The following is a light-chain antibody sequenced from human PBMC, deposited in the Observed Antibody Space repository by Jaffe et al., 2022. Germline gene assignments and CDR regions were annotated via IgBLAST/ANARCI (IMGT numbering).Light chain of an antibody. CDR1: QSVSSW. Sequence: DIQMTQSPSTLSASVGDRVTITCRASQSVSSWLAWYQQKPGKAPKLLIYKASTLQSGVPSRFSGSGSGTEFTLTINSLQPDDFATYYCQQYDNMWTFGQGTKV. CDR3: QQYDNMWT. J-gene: IGKJ1*01. V-gene: IGKV1-5*03. CDR2: KAS.